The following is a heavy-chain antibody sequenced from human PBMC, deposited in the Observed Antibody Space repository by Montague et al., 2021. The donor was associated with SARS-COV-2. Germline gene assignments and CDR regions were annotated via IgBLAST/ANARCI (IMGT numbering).Heavy chain of an antibody. Sequence: SETLSLTCTVSGDSMTYFYWSWIRQTSEKELQWIGYIFYRGTTKXIPSLESRVTITVDTSKDQFYLKLNSVTAADTAVYYCARGATRTFDYWGQGTRVTVSS. D-gene: IGHD1-1*01. CDR1: GDSMTYFY. V-gene: IGHV4-59*01. J-gene: IGHJ4*02. CDR3: ARGATRTFDY. CDR2: IFYRGTT.